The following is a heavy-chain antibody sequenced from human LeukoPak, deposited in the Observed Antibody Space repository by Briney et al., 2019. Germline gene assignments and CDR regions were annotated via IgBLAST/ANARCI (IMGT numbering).Heavy chain of an antibody. J-gene: IGHJ3*02. CDR2: ITNSGTTI. CDR3: ARDIVGAQDDAFDI. CDR1: GFTFTDYY. D-gene: IGHD1-26*01. Sequence: GGSLRLSCAASGFTFTDYYMSWIRQAPGKGLEWVSYITNSGTTIYYADSVKGRFTISRDNAKNSLYLQMNSLRAEDTAVYYCARDIVGAQDDAFDIWGQGTMVTVSS. V-gene: IGHV3-11*01.